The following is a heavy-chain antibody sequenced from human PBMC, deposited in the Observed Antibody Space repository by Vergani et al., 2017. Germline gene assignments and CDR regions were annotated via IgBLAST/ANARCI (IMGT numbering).Heavy chain of an antibody. J-gene: IGHJ4*02. CDR3: ARRSGIVYDIFSGTQYFFDF. Sequence: QVQLPESGPGLVKPSETLSLTCTVSGYSISTGSFWGWIRQPPGKGLEWIGTVYHSGSTYYNPSLKSRVTISVDTSNNHFSLRLNSLTAADTAVYYCARRSGIVYDIFSGTQYFFDFWGQGTLVTVSS. CDR1: GYSISTGSF. CDR2: VYHSGST. V-gene: IGHV4-38-2*02. D-gene: IGHD3-9*01.